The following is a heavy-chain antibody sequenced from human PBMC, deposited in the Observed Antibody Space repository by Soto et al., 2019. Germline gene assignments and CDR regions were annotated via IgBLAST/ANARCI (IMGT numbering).Heavy chain of an antibody. D-gene: IGHD3-10*01. CDR2: IYPGDSDT. J-gene: IGHJ6*02. V-gene: IGHV5-51*01. Sequence: PGESLKISCKGSGYSFTSYWIGWVRQMPGKGLEWMGIIYPGDSDTRYSPSFQGQVTISADKSISTAYLQWSSLKASDTAMYYCVIVEGSGSYSPGRYYYYYGMDVWGQGTTVTVSS. CDR1: GYSFTSYW. CDR3: VIVEGSGSYSPGRYYYYYGMDV.